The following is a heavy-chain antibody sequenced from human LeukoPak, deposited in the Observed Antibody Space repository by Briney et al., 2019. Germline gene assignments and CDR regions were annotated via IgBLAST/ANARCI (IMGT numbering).Heavy chain of an antibody. Sequence: SETLSLTCTVSGGSISSYYWSWIRQPPGKGLEWIGYIYYSGSTNYNPSLKSRVTISVDTSKNPFSLKLSSVTAADTAVYYCARMAYYDFWSGAYFDYWGQGTLVTVSS. J-gene: IGHJ4*02. CDR3: ARMAYYDFWSGAYFDY. D-gene: IGHD3-3*01. CDR2: IYYSGST. CDR1: GGSISSYY. V-gene: IGHV4-59*01.